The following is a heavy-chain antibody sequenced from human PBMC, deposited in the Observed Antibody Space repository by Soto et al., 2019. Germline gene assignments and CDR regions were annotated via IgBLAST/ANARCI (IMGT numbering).Heavy chain of an antibody. CDR3: ARTDRSSWSFDY. V-gene: IGHV1-3*01. D-gene: IGHD6-13*01. J-gene: IGHJ4*02. Sequence: GASVKVSCKASGYTFSTYAVHWVRQAPGQRLEWMGWINAGNGDTKYSQKFQDRVTITRDTSATTAYMELSSLRSEDTAVYYCARTDRSSWSFDYWGRGPLVTVSS. CDR1: GYTFSTYA. CDR2: INAGNGDT.